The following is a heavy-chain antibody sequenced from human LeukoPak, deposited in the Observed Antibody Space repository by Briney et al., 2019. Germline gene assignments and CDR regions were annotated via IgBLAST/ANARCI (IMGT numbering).Heavy chain of an antibody. Sequence: SETLSLTCSVSGVSISAYYWSWIRQPAGQGLEWIGRIYPGESIYASENTNYNPSLKSRASMSGDTSKNQVSLKLRSVTAADTAVYYCARDPTTVTTIFDSWGQGTLVTVSS. D-gene: IGHD4-17*01. CDR1: GVSISAYY. J-gene: IGHJ4*02. V-gene: IGHV4-4*07. CDR3: ARDPTTVTTIFDS. CDR2: IYPGESIYASENT.